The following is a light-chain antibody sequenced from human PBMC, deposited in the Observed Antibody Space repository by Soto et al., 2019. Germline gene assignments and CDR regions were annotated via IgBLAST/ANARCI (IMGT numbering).Light chain of an antibody. CDR2: DAS. CDR1: QTGVGW. J-gene: IGKJ1*01. CDR3: QQYNSYWRT. V-gene: IGKV1-5*01. Sequence: GDRVTISCRATQTGVGWLAWYQQKPGKAPKLLIYDASSLESGVPSRFSGSGSGTEFTLTISSLQPDDFATYYCQQYNSYWRTFGQGTKVDI.